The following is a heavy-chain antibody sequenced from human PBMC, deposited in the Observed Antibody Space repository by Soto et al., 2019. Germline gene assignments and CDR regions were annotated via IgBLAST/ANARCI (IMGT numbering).Heavy chain of an antibody. CDR1: GCAFSRFR. Sequence: PGGSLRLSCAASGCAFSRFRMHWVRQAPGKGLVWVSRIDPDGSDTTYADSVKGRFTISRDNAKNIVYLQMSSLRAEDTALYYCATMAGTYPYWGQGTLVTVSS. J-gene: IGHJ4*02. V-gene: IGHV3-74*01. CDR3: ATMAGTYPY. D-gene: IGHD1-26*01. CDR2: IDPDGSDT.